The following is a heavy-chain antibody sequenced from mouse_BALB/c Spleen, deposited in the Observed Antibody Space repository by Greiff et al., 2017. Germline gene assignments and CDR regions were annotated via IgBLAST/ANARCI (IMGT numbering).Heavy chain of an antibody. V-gene: IGHV1-54*01. CDR3: ARWGQLGLRYFDV. D-gene: IGHD3-2*01. Sequence: VKLQESGAELVRPGTSVKVSCKASGYAFTNYLIEWVKQRPGQGLEWIGVINPGSGGTNYNEKFKGKATLTADKSSSTAYMQLSSLTSDDSAVYFCARWGQLGLRYFDVWGAGTTVTVSS. CDR2: INPGSGGT. CDR1: GYAFTNYL. J-gene: IGHJ1*01.